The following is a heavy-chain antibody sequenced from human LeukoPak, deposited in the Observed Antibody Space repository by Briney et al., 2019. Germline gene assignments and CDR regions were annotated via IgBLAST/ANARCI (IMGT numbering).Heavy chain of an antibody. D-gene: IGHD4-23*01. Sequence: SETLSLTCTVSGGSISSYYWGWIRQPPGKGLEWIGYIYYSGSTNYNPSLKSRVTISVDTSKNQFSLKLSSVTAADTAVYYCAGDYGGNARAKSWFDPWGQGTLVTVSS. V-gene: IGHV4-59*01. CDR3: AGDYGGNARAKSWFDP. J-gene: IGHJ5*02. CDR2: IYYSGST. CDR1: GGSISSYY.